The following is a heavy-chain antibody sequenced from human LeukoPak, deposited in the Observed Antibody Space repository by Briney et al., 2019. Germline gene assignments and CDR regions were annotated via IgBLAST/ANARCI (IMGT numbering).Heavy chain of an antibody. Sequence: SETLSLTCTVFGGSISSYYWSWIRQPPGKGLEWIGYIYYSGSTNYNPSLKSRVTISVDTSKNQFSLKLSSVTAADTAVYYCARGSGTLDAFDIWGQGTMVTVSS. J-gene: IGHJ3*02. V-gene: IGHV4-59*08. CDR3: ARGSGTLDAFDI. CDR1: GGSISSYY. D-gene: IGHD1-26*01. CDR2: IYYSGST.